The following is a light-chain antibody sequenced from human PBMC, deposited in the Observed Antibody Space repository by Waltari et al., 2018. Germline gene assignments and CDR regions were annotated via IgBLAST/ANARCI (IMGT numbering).Light chain of an antibody. CDR2: DAS. Sequence: EIVLTQSPGTLSLSPGERATLSCRASQRVGNNYLTWYHQKPGQAPRLLIYDASTRASGIPDRFSGSGSGTDFTLTISRLEPEDLAVYYCQQYGGSPLYTFGQGTKLEIK. CDR3: QQYGGSPLYT. V-gene: IGKV3-20*01. CDR1: QRVGNNY. J-gene: IGKJ2*01.